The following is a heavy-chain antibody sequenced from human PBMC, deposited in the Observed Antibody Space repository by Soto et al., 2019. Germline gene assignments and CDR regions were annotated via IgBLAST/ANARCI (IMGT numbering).Heavy chain of an antibody. V-gene: IGHV3-74*01. CDR2: IYFDGITT. CDR1: GFTFNTHW. Sequence: EVQLVESGGGVVQPGGSLRLSCTASGFTFNTHWMHWVRQAPGKGLVWVSRIYFDGITTNYADSVKGRLTVSRDNAKNKVYLGVNIWGDEGTAVYYCARGGAIGVDYWGQGTLVTVSS. J-gene: IGHJ4*02. CDR3: ARGGAIGVDY.